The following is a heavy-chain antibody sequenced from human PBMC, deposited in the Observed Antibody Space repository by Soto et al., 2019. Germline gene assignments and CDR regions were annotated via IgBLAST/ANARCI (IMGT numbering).Heavy chain of an antibody. CDR3: ARGQLPAATTYFDF. Sequence: RWSLRLSCSASVFTFSSYAIHWVRQAPGKGLEWVAIIWFDGSNKYYADSVKGRFSISRDNSKNTLFLQMDSLRAEDTAVYYCARGQLPAATTYFDFWGQGTLVTVSS. J-gene: IGHJ4*02. CDR1: VFTFSSYA. CDR2: IWFDGSNK. V-gene: IGHV3-33*01. D-gene: IGHD2-15*01.